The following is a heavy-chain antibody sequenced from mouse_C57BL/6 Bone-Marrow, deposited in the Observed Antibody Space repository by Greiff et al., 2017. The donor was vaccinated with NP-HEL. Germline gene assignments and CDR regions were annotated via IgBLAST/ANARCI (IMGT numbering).Heavy chain of an antibody. CDR2: ISDGGSYT. D-gene: IGHD1-1*01. J-gene: IGHJ4*01. Sequence: EVKLMESGGGLVKPGGSLKLSCAASGFTFSSYAMSWVRQTPEKRLEWVATISDGGSYTYYPDNVKGRFTISRDNAKNNLYLQMIHLKSEDTAMYYCARDRGSSYYYAMDYWGQGTSVTVSS. CDR1: GFTFSSYA. CDR3: ARDRGSSYYYAMDY. V-gene: IGHV5-4*01.